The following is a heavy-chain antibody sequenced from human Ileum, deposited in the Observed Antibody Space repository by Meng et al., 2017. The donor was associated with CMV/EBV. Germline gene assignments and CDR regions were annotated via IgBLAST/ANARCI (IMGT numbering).Heavy chain of an antibody. Sequence: SETLSLTCTVSGGSVSSGTYYWTWIRQPPGKGLEWIGYMYYSGNTKYDPSLKSRVTISVDTSKNQFSLNLRSVTTADTAVYYCARGGLDCSSTSCYNTNPNYYGMDVWGQGTTVTVSS. D-gene: IGHD2-2*02. J-gene: IGHJ6*02. CDR2: MYYSGNT. CDR3: ARGGLDCSSTSCYNTNPNYYGMDV. V-gene: IGHV4-61*01. CDR1: GGSVSSGTYY.